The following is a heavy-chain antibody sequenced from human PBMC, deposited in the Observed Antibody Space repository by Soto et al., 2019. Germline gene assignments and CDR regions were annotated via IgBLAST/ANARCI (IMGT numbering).Heavy chain of an antibody. Sequence: ASLKVSCTASGYPFTGYYMHWVRQAPGQGLEWMGWINPNSGGTNYAQKFQGWVTMTRDTSISTAYMELSRLRSDDTAVYYCARGARVLGYCSSTSCLSRNWFDPWGQGTLVTVSS. J-gene: IGHJ5*02. V-gene: IGHV1-2*04. CDR1: GYPFTGYY. CDR2: INPNSGGT. D-gene: IGHD2-2*01. CDR3: ARGARVLGYCSSTSCLSRNWFDP.